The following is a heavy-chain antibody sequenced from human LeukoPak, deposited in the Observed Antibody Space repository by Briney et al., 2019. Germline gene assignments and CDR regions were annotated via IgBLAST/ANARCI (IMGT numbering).Heavy chain of an antibody. J-gene: IGHJ4*02. CDR1: GGSISSYY. V-gene: IGHV4-4*07. CDR3: AREHRREAVTTVFDY. CDR2: IYTSGST. Sequence: SETLSLTCTVSGGSISSYYWSWIRQPAGKGLEWIGRIYTSGSTNYNPSLKSRVTMSVDTSKNQFSLKLSSVTAADTAVYYCAREHRREAVTTVFDYWGQGTLVTVSS. D-gene: IGHD4-11*01.